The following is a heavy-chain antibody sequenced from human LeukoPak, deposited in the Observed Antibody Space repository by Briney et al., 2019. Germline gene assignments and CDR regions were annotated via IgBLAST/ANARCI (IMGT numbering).Heavy chain of an antibody. V-gene: IGHV3-21*01. CDR3: ARQYDYGGNSVGGAFDI. CDR2: ISSSSSYI. CDR1: GFTFSSYS. D-gene: IGHD4-23*01. J-gene: IGHJ3*02. Sequence: GGSLRLSCAASGFTFSSYSMNWVRQAPGKGLEWVSSISSSSSYIYYADSVKGRFTISRDNAKNSLYLQMNSLRAEDTAVYYCARQYDYGGNSVGGAFDIWGQGTMVTVS.